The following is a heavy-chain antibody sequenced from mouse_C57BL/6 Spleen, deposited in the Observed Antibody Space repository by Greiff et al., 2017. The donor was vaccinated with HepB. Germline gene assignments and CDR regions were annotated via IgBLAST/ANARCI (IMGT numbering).Heavy chain of an antibody. CDR1: GFTFSSYA. Sequence: EVQLVESGGGLVKPGGSLKLSCAASGFTFSSYAISWVRQTPEKRLEWVATISDGGSYTYYPDNVKGRFTISRDNAKNNLYLQMSHLKSVDTAMYYCARDNYYFDYWGQGTTLTVSS. CDR2: ISDGGSYT. V-gene: IGHV5-4*01. CDR3: ARDNYYFDY. J-gene: IGHJ2*01. D-gene: IGHD1-3*01.